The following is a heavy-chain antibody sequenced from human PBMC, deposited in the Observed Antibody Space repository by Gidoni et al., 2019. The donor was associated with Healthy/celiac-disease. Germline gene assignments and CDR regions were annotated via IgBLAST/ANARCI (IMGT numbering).Heavy chain of an antibody. CDR1: GFTFSSYA. CDR2: ISGSGGST. J-gene: IGHJ6*02. Sequence: EVQLLESGGGLVQPGGSLRLSCAASGFTFSSYAMSWVRQAPGKGLDCVSAISGSGGSTYYADPVKGRFTISRDNSKNTLYLQMNSLRAEDTAVYYCAKNKGWNYYYGMDVWGQGTTVTVSS. V-gene: IGHV3-23*01. CDR3: AKNKGWNYYYGMDV. D-gene: IGHD3-3*01.